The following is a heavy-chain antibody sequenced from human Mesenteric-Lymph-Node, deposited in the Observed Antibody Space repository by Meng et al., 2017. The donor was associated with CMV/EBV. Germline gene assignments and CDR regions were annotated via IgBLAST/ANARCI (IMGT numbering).Heavy chain of an antibody. CDR2: INWNGGST. Sequence: GESLKISCAASGFTFDDYGMSWVRQAPGKGLEWVSGINWNGGSTGYADSVKGRFTISRDNAKNSLYLQMNSLRAEDTALYYCARGGGIYYLGYYGMDVWGQGTTVTVSS. CDR3: ARGGGIYYLGYYGMDV. D-gene: IGHD1-26*01. CDR1: GFTFDDYG. V-gene: IGHV3-20*04. J-gene: IGHJ6*02.